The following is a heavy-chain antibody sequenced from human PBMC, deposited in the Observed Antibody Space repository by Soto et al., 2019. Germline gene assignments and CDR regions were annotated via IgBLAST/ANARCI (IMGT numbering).Heavy chain of an antibody. CDR1: GFTFSSYA. Sequence: GGSLRLSCAASGFTFSSYAMHWVRQAPGKGLEYVSTINTNGGSTYYADSVKGRFTISRDNSKNTLYLQMGSLRAEDMAVYYCARDSGSYSLEYWGQGTLVTVSS. V-gene: IGHV3-64*02. CDR2: INTNGGST. J-gene: IGHJ4*02. D-gene: IGHD1-26*01. CDR3: ARDSGSYSLEY.